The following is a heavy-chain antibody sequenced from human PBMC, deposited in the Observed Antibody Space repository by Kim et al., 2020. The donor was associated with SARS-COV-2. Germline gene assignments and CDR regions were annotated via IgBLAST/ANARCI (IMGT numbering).Heavy chain of an antibody. V-gene: IGHV6-1*01. CDR3: AKTTLRYFDWSSIGLADAFDI. J-gene: IGHJ3*02. Sequence: SQTLSLTCAISGDSVSSNSAAWNWIRQSPSRGLEWLGRTYYRSKWYNDYAVSVKSRITINPDTSKNQFSLQLNSVTPEDTAVYYCAKTTLRYFDWSSIGLADAFDIWGQGTMVTVSS. CDR2: TYYRSKWYN. CDR1: GDSVSSNSAA. D-gene: IGHD3-9*01.